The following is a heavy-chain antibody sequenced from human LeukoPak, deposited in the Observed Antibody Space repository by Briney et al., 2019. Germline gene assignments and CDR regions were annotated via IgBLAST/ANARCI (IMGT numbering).Heavy chain of an antibody. CDR1: VYTFTRYY. CDR2: INPNSGGT. J-gene: IGHJ5*02. D-gene: IGHD3-22*01. V-gene: IGHV1-2*02. Sequence: ASVTVSCKASVYTFTRYYMHWVRQAPGQGLEWMGWINPNSGGTNYAQKFQGRVTMTRDTSISTAYMELSRLRSDDTAVYYCARDRYYYDSSGFPYNWFDPWGQGTLVTVSS. CDR3: ARDRYYYDSSGFPYNWFDP.